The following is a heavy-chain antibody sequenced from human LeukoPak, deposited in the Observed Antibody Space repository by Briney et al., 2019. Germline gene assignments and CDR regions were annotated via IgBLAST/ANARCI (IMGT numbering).Heavy chain of an antibody. V-gene: IGHV4-34*01. Sequence: SETLSLTCAVYGGSFSGYYWSWIRQPPGKGLEWIGEINHSGSTNYNPSLKSRVTISVDTSKNQFSLKLSSVTAADTAVYYCARVRREWLVSFDIWGQGTMVTVSS. D-gene: IGHD6-19*01. J-gene: IGHJ3*02. CDR2: INHSGST. CDR3: ARVRREWLVSFDI. CDR1: GGSFSGYY.